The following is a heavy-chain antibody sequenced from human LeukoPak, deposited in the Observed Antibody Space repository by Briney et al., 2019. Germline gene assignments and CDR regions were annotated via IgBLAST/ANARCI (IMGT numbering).Heavy chain of an antibody. Sequence: GASVKVSCKASGYTFTSYGISWVRQAPGQGLEWMGRIIPIFGTANYAQKFQGRVTITTDESTSTAYMELSRLRSEDTAVYYCATRGFDYWGQGTLVTVSS. CDR3: ATRGFDY. J-gene: IGHJ4*02. V-gene: IGHV1-69*05. CDR2: IIPIFGTA. CDR1: GYTFTSYG.